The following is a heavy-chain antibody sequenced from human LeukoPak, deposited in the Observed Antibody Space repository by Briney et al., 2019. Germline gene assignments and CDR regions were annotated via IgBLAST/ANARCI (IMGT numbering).Heavy chain of an antibody. J-gene: IGHJ3*02. CDR2: IYSGGST. CDR3: ARDRRRGLFGLDAFDI. CDR1: GFTVSSNY. D-gene: IGHD3-10*02. Sequence: GGSLRLSCAASGFTVSSNYMSWVRQAPGKGLEWVSVIYSGGSTYYADSVKGRFTISRGNSKNTLYLQMNSLRAEDTAVYYCARDRRRGLFGLDAFDIWGQGTMVTVSS. V-gene: IGHV3-66*01.